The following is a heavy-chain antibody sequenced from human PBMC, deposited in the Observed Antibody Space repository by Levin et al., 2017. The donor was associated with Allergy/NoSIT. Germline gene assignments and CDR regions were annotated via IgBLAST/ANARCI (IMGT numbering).Heavy chain of an antibody. Sequence: GESLKISCAASGFTFSSFAMHWVRQAPGKGLEWVGVISYDGSNKYYADSVKGRFTISRDNSKNTLYLQMNSLRAEDTAVYYCATIDYYDSSGGLDAFDIWGQGTMVTVSS. CDR3: ATIDYYDSSGGLDAFDI. J-gene: IGHJ3*02. V-gene: IGHV3-30-3*01. CDR1: GFTFSSFA. CDR2: ISYDGSNK. D-gene: IGHD3-22*01.